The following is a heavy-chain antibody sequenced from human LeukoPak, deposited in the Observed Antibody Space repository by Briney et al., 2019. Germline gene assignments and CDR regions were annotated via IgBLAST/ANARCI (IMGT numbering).Heavy chain of an antibody. CDR3: ARGLIVVVPAANDAFDI. J-gene: IGHJ3*02. Sequence: GSSVKVSCXASGGTFSSYAISWERQAPGQGLEWMGGIIPIFGTANYAQKFQGRVTITTDESTSTAYMELSSLRSEDTAVYYCARGLIVVVPAANDAFDIWGQGTMVTVSS. CDR1: GGTFSSYA. CDR2: IIPIFGTA. V-gene: IGHV1-69*05. D-gene: IGHD2-2*01.